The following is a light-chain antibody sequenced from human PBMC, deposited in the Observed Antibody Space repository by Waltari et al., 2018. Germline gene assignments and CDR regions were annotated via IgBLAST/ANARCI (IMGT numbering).Light chain of an antibody. J-gene: IGKJ4*01. Sequence: EIVLTQSPAHLSLSPGERAHLPCRASQSVSSYLAWYQQKPGQAPRLLIYDASNRATGIPARFSGSGSGTDFTLTISSLEPEDFAVYYCQQRSNWPQLTFGGGTKVEIK. CDR2: DAS. CDR3: QQRSNWPQLT. CDR1: QSVSSY. V-gene: IGKV3-11*01.